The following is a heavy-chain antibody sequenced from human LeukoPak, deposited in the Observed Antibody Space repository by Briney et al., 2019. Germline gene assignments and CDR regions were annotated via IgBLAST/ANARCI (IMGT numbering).Heavy chain of an antibody. J-gene: IGHJ6*03. CDR1: GFTFSSYE. V-gene: IGHV4-39*07. CDR3: ARVRDGYNLYYYYYMDV. D-gene: IGHD5-24*01. CDR2: IYYSGST. Sequence: GSLRLSCAASGFTFSSYEMNWVRQPPGKGLEWIGGIYYSGSTYYNPSLKSRVTISVDTSKNQFSLKLSSVTAADTAVYYCARVRDGYNLYYYYYMDVWGKGTTVTVSS.